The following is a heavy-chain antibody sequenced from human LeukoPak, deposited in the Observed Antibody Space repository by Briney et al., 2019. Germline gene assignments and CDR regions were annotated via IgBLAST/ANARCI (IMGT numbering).Heavy chain of an antibody. V-gene: IGHV4-34*01. CDR3: ARGDYGSGTYLWGS. J-gene: IGHJ5*02. CDR2: IDHSGST. Sequence: PSETLSLTCAVYGGSFSGYYWSWIRQPPGKGLEWIGEIDHSGSTNYSPSLKSRVTISVDTSKNQFSLQLTSVTAADTAVYYCARGDYGSGTYLWGSWGQGILVTVSP. D-gene: IGHD3-10*01. CDR1: GGSFSGYY.